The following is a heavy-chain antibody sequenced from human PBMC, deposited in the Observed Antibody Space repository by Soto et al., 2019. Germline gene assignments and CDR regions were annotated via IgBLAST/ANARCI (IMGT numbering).Heavy chain of an antibody. CDR1: GFTLSSYS. V-gene: IGHV3-48*01. Sequence: HPGGSLRLSCAASGFTLSSYSMNWVRQAPGKGLEWVSYISSSSSTIYYADSVKGRFTISRDNAKNSLYLQMNSLRAEDTAVYYWARDYYGSGSYYNQPLMYWGQGTLVTVSS. J-gene: IGHJ4*02. CDR3: ARDYYGSGSYYNQPLMY. CDR2: ISSSSSTI. D-gene: IGHD3-10*01.